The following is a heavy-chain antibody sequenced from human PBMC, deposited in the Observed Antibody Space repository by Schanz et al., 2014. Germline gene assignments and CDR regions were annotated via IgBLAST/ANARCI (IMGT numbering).Heavy chain of an antibody. CDR3: ARIGGSVFDY. V-gene: IGHV3-23*04. D-gene: IGHD3-10*01. J-gene: IGHJ4*02. CDR1: GFSVGNKY. Sequence: EVQLVESGGGLVQPGGSLRLSCAASGFSVGNKYMNWVRQAPGKGLEWVSSISSGGGSTYYTDSVKGRFTISRDNSKSTLYLQMNSLRAEDTAVYYCARIGGSVFDYWAQGTLVTVSS. CDR2: ISSGGGST.